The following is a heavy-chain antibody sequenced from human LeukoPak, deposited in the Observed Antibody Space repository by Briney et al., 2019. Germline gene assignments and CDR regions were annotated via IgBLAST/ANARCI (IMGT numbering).Heavy chain of an antibody. V-gene: IGHV3-48*03. D-gene: IGHD6-19*01. CDR2: ISRSSGSSI. CDR3: ARDSSGWYYFDY. Sequence: HPGGSLRLSCAASGFTFSNYEMNWVRQAPGKGLEWVSYISRSSGSSIYYADSVKGRFTISRDNAKNSLYLRMNSLRAEDTAVYYCARDSSGWYYFDYWGQGILVTVSS. CDR1: GFTFSNYE. J-gene: IGHJ4*02.